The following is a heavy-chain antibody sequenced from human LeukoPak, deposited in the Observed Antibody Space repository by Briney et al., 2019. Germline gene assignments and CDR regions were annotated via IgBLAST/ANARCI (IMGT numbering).Heavy chain of an antibody. Sequence: GGSLRLSCAASGFTFSDYYMSWIRQAPGKGREWVSYISSSGSTIYYADSVKGRFTISRDNAKNSLYLQMNSLRAEDTAVYYCARAPTTKTGTKDYYYYGMDVWGQGTTVTVSS. CDR1: GFTFSDYY. CDR2: ISSSGSTI. CDR3: ARAPTTKTGTKDYYYYGMDV. J-gene: IGHJ6*02. D-gene: IGHD1-1*01. V-gene: IGHV3-11*01.